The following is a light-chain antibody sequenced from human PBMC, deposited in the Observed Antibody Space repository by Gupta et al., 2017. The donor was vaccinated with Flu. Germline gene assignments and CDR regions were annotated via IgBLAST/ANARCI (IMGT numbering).Light chain of an antibody. Sequence: DIQLAHSPSSLSASVGDRVTITCRASQSISNYLNWYQQKPGKAPKLLIYAASSLQSGVPSRFSGSGSGTDFTLTISSLQPEDVATYYCQKSYSTPYTFGQGTKVEIK. CDR3: QKSYSTPYT. J-gene: IGKJ2*01. V-gene: IGKV1-39*01. CDR2: AAS. CDR1: QSISNY.